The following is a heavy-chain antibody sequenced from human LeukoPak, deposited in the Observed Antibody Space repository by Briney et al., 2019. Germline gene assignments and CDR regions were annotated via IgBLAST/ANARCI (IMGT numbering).Heavy chain of an antibody. Sequence: PGGSLRLSCEASGFTFDDYAMYWVRQAPGKGLEWVSYISSSSSTIYYADSVKGRFTISRDNAKNSLYLQMNSLRAEDTAVYYCARASDSWYEPYYYMDVWGRDHGHRLL. CDR2: ISSSSSTI. CDR3: ARASDSWYEPYYYMDV. V-gene: IGHV3-48*01. CDR1: GFTFDDYA. D-gene: IGHD6-13*01. J-gene: IGHJ6*03.